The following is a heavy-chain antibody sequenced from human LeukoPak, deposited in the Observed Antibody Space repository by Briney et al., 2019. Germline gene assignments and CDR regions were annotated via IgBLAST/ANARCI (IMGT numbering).Heavy chain of an antibody. D-gene: IGHD5-18*01. CDR1: GFTFSSYS. J-gene: IGHJ6*03. Sequence: GGSLRLSCSASGFTFSSYSMNWVRQAPGKGLEWVSYISSSSSTIYYADSVKGRFTISRDNAKNSLYLQMNSLRAEDTAVYYCARTNRPRIQLWLGYCYMDVWGKGTTVTVSS. CDR2: ISSSSSTI. CDR3: ARTNRPRIQLWLGYCYMDV. V-gene: IGHV3-48*01.